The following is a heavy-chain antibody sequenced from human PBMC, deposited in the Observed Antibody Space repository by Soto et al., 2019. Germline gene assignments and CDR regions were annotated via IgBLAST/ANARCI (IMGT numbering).Heavy chain of an antibody. J-gene: IGHJ4*02. CDR1: WGTFSSYA. V-gene: IGHV1-69*01. Sequence: GASVKGSCKASWGTFSSYAISWVRQAPGPRVEWMGGIIPIFGTANYAQKFQGRVTITADESTSTAYMELSSLRSEDTAVYYCASPFPTYDFWSGYYSLDYWGQGTLVTVSS. D-gene: IGHD3-3*01. CDR2: IIPIFGTA. CDR3: ASPFPTYDFWSGYYSLDY.